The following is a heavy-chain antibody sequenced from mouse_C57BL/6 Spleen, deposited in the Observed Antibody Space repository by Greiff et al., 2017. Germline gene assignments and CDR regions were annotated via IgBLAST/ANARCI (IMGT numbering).Heavy chain of an antibody. Sequence: VQLKESGAELVRPGTSVKVSCKASGYAFTNYFIEWVKQRPGQGLVWIGVINPGSGGTNYNEKFKGKATLTADTSSSTAYMQLSSLTSEDSAVYFCAGGGNGVYFDCWGQGTTLTVSS. CDR1: GYAFTNYF. D-gene: IGHD2-1*01. J-gene: IGHJ2*01. CDR2: INPGSGGT. CDR3: AGGGNGVYFDC. V-gene: IGHV1-54*01.